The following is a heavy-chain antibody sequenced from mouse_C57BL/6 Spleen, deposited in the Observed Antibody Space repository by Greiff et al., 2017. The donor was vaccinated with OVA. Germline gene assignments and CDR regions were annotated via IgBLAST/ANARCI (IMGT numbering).Heavy chain of an antibody. J-gene: IGHJ1*03. Sequence: VQLQQPGAELVKPGASVKLSCKASGYTFTSYWMHWVKQRPGQGLEWIGMIHPNSGSTNYNEKFKSKATLTVDKSSSTAYMQLSSLTSEDSAVYYCAHYGSSLYWYFDVWGTGTTVTVSS. V-gene: IGHV1-64*01. D-gene: IGHD1-1*01. CDR2: IHPNSGST. CDR3: AHYGSSLYWYFDV. CDR1: GYTFTSYW.